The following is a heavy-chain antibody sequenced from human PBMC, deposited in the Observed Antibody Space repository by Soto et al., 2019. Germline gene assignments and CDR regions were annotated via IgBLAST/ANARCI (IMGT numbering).Heavy chain of an antibody. J-gene: IGHJ5*01. CDR2: INYSGGT. D-gene: IGHD3-9*01. Sequence: QVQLQESGPGLVKPSETLSLTCTVSGGSISPYYWSWIRQPPGKGLEWIGYINYSGGTSYSPSLDSRVTISVDTSKTQFAPKLTSVTAADTAIYYCARQGGHFYWFCDSWGHGTLVTVSS. CDR1: GGSISPYY. CDR3: ARQGGHFYWFCDS. V-gene: IGHV4-59*01.